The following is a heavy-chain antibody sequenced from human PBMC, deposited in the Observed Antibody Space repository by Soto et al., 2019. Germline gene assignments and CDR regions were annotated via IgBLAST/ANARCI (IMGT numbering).Heavy chain of an antibody. CDR1: GGYISSYY. D-gene: IGHD3-10*01. Sequence: SETLSLTCTVSGGYISSYYWSWIRQPPGKGLEWIGYIYYSGSTNYNPSLKSRVTISVDTSKNQFSLKLSSVTAADTAVYYCARHHPGGSGSYPVYYYYMDVWGKGTTVTVSS. V-gene: IGHV4-59*08. CDR2: IYYSGST. J-gene: IGHJ6*03. CDR3: ARHHPGGSGSYPVYYYYMDV.